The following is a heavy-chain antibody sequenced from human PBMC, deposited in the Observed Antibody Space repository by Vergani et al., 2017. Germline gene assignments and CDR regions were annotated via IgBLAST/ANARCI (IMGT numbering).Heavy chain of an antibody. J-gene: IGHJ5*02. CDR2: TCYDGNNK. V-gene: IGHV3-33*01. CDR3: ARDLRLLYNRFDP. D-gene: IGHD1-14*01. CDR1: GFTFNQYG. Sequence: QVQLVESGGGVVQPGRSLRLSCAASGFTFNQYGMHWVRPAPGKGLEWVAVTCYDGNNKQYADSVKGRFTISRDNSKSTMYLQMNSLRDEDTGVYYCARDLRLLYNRFDPWGQGTLVTVSS.